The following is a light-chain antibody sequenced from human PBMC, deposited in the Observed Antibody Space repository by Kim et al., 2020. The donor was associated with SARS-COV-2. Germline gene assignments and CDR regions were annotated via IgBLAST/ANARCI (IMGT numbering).Light chain of an antibody. CDR1: SYNIESNY. V-gene: IGLV1-47*01. Sequence: GQEITTYCSGSSYNIESNYVYWYQQLPGTAPNLLIYRNNQRPSGVPDRFSGSKSGTSASLAISGLRSEDEADYYCAAWDDSLSGYVFGTGTKVTVL. CDR3: AAWDDSLSGYV. CDR2: RNN. J-gene: IGLJ1*01.